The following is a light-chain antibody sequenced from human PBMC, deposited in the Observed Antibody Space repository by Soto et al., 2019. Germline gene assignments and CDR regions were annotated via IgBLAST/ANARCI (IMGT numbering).Light chain of an antibody. CDR2: DAS. Sequence: AIQMTQSPSSLSASVGDRVTITCRASQGIRNDLGWYQQKPGKAPKLLIYDASNLDSGVPSRFSGSGSGTEFSLTISNLQPDDCATYYCQQYENYWTFGQGGKVDI. V-gene: IGKV1D-13*01. CDR1: QGIRND. J-gene: IGKJ1*01. CDR3: QQYENYWT.